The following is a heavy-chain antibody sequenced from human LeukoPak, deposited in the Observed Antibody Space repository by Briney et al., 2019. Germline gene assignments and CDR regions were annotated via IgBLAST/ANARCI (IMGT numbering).Heavy chain of an antibody. CDR2: FDPEDGET. V-gene: IGHV1-24*01. CDR1: GYTLTELS. D-gene: IGHD3-22*01. CDR3: TTDYYYDSSGSYYTIDY. J-gene: IGHJ4*02. Sequence: ASVKVSCKVSGYTLTELSMHWVRQAPGKGLEWMGGFDPEDGETIYAQKFQGRVTMTKDTSTDTAYMELSSLRSEDTAVYYCTTDYYYDSSGSYYTIDYWGQGTLVTVSS.